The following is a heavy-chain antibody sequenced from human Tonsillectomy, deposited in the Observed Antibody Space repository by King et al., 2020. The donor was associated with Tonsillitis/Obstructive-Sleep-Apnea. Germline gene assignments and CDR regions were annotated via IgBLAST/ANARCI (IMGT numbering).Heavy chain of an antibody. V-gene: IGHV3-30*04. CDR1: GFTFNNYA. D-gene: IGHD1-26*01. CDR3: ARDGSYSDAFDI. Sequence: QLVQSGGGVVQPGRSLRLSCADSGFTFNNYAMHWVRQAPGKGLEWVAIISYDASNKNYADSVKGRFTISRDNSKNTLYLQMNSLRAADTAVYYCARDGSYSDAFDIWGQGTMVTVSS. CDR2: ISYDASNK. J-gene: IGHJ3*02.